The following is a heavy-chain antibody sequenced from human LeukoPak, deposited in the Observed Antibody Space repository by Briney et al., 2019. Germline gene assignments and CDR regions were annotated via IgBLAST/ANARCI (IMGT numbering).Heavy chain of an antibody. CDR3: ASALGSGYYSFGAFDI. CDR1: GFTFSSYA. Sequence: PGGSLRLSCAASGFTFSSYAMHWVRQAPGKGLEWVAVISYDGSNKYYADSVKGRFTISRDNSKNTLYLQMNSLRAEDTAVYYCASALGSGYYSFGAFDIWGQGTMVTVS. D-gene: IGHD3-22*01. J-gene: IGHJ3*02. CDR2: ISYDGSNK. V-gene: IGHV3-30*04.